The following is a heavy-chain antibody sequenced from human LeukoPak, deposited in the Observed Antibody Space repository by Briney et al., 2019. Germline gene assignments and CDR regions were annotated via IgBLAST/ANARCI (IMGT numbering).Heavy chain of an antibody. CDR1: GYTFTGYY. J-gene: IGHJ5*02. CDR3: ARDNSVGDVAWWFDP. CDR2: INPNSGGT. Sequence: AASVKVSCKASGYTFTGYYMHWVRQAPGQGLEWMGWINPNSGGTNYAQKFQGRVTMTRDMSTNTDYMELSSLRSEDTAVYYCARDNSVGDVAWWFDPWGQGTLVTVSS. V-gene: IGHV1-2*02. D-gene: IGHD1-26*01.